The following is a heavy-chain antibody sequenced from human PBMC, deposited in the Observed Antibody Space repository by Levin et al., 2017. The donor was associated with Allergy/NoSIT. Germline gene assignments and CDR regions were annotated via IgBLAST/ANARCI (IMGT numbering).Heavy chain of an antibody. Sequence: GGSLRLSCTASGLTFGDHAMSWVRQAPGRGLEWVGFIRSKGYGGTTEYAASVKGRFTISRDDSKSIAYLQMNSLKTEDTAVYYCCTGHTSSWYTLYWGQGILVTVSS. CDR3: CTGHTSSWYTLY. D-gene: IGHD6-13*01. V-gene: IGHV3-49*04. CDR1: GLTFGDHA. CDR2: IRSKGYGGTT. J-gene: IGHJ4*02.